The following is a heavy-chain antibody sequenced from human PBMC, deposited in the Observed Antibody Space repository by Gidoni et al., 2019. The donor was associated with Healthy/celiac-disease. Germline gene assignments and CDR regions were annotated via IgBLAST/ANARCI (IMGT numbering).Heavy chain of an antibody. CDR1: GFTFSSYW. J-gene: IGHJ4*02. D-gene: IGHD5-18*01. CDR2: INSDGSST. V-gene: IGHV3-74*01. CDR3: AREKYSYGSRYFDY. Sequence: EVQLVESGGGLVQPGGSLRLSCASSGFTFSSYWMHWVRQAPGKGLVWVSRINSDGSSTSYADSVKGRFTISRDNAKNTLYLQMNSLRAEDTAVYYCAREKYSYGSRYFDYWGQGTLVTVSS.